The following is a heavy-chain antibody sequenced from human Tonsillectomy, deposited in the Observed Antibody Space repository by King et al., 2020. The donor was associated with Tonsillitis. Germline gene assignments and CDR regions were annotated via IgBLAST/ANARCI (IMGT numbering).Heavy chain of an antibody. CDR1: GYTFTSYG. CDR2: ISAYNGNT. D-gene: IGHD6-6*01. Sequence: QLVQSGAEVKKPGASVKVSCKASGYTFTSYGISWVRQAPGQGLEWMGWISAYNGNTNYAQKLQGRVTMTTDTTTSTAYMELRSLRTDEPAVYYCARDADMYSSSTHFDYWGQGTLVTVSS. V-gene: IGHV1-18*01. J-gene: IGHJ4*02. CDR3: ARDADMYSSSTHFDY.